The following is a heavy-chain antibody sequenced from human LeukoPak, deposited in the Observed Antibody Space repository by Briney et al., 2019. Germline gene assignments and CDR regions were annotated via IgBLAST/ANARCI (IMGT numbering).Heavy chain of an antibody. Sequence: ASVKVSCKASGYTFTNYYMHWVRQPPGQGLEWMGIINPSGGSTNYAQKFQGRVTMTRDTSTGTVYMELSSLRSEDTAVYYCAREHSGYDSWGQGTLLTVSS. CDR3: AREHSGYDS. D-gene: IGHD5-12*01. CDR2: INPSGGST. J-gene: IGHJ5*02. CDR1: GYTFTNYY. V-gene: IGHV1-46*01.